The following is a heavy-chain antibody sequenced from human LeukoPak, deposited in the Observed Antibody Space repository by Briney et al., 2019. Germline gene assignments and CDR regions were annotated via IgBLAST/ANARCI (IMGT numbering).Heavy chain of an antibody. CDR2: ISAYNGNT. Sequence: ASVRVSCKASGYTFTNYGFSWVRQAPGQGLEWMGWISAYNGNTNYAQKLQGRVTLTTDTSSNTAYIELRSLRYDETAVYYCERDQGITIAGTGYWGQGNLVTVSS. CDR1: GYTFTNYG. J-gene: IGHJ4*02. CDR3: ERDQGITIAGTGY. D-gene: IGHD6-13*01. V-gene: IGHV1-18*01.